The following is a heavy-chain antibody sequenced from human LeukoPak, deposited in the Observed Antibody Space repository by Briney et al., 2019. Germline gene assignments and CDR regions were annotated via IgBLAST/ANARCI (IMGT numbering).Heavy chain of an antibody. CDR1: GFTFSSYS. V-gene: IGHV3-48*01. CDR2: ISSSSSTI. CDR3: ARDLGHHYGSAREWFDP. Sequence: PGGSLRLSCAASGFTFSSYSMNWVRQAPGKGLEWVSYISSSSSTIYYADSVKGRFTISRDNAKNSLYLQMNSLRAEDTAVYYCARDLGHHYGSAREWFDPWGQGTLVTVSS. D-gene: IGHD3-10*01. J-gene: IGHJ5*02.